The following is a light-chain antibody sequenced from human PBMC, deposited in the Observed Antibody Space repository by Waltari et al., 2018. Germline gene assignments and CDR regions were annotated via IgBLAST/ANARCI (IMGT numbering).Light chain of an antibody. CDR1: SSDVGAYKY. Sequence: QSALTQPPSASGSPGQSVTISCTGSSSDVGAYKYVSWYQQHPGKAPKLMIYEVSKRPAGVPDRFSGSKSGNTASLTVSGLQADDEADYYCSSFAGSNRFGVFGGRTKLTVL. CDR3: SSFAGSNRFGV. CDR2: EVS. J-gene: IGLJ3*02. V-gene: IGLV2-8*01.